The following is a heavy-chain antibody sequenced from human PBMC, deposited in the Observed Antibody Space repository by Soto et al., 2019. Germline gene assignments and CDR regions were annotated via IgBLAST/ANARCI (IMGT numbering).Heavy chain of an antibody. J-gene: IGHJ6*02. CDR3: ALAVAGLYYYGMDV. D-gene: IGHD6-19*01. CDR2: IIPIFGTA. CDR1: GGTFSSYA. Sequence: GASVKVSCKASGGTFSSYAISWVRQAPGQGLEWMGGIIPIFGTANYAQKFQGRVTITADESTSTAYMELSSLRSEDTAVYYCALAVAGLYYYGMDVWGQGTTVTVSS. V-gene: IGHV1-69*13.